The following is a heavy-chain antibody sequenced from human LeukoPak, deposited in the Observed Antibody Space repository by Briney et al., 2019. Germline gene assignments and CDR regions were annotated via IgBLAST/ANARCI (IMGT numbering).Heavy chain of an antibody. D-gene: IGHD4-17*01. J-gene: IGHJ3*02. Sequence: GGSLRLSCVASGFTFSSYAMSWVRQAPGKGLEWVSAISGSGGSTYYADSVKGRFTISRDNSKNTLYLQMNSLRAEDTAVYYCAKSRTVTTENDAFDIWGQGTMVTVSS. CDR3: AKSRTVTTENDAFDI. CDR2: ISGSGGST. V-gene: IGHV3-23*01. CDR1: GFTFSSYA.